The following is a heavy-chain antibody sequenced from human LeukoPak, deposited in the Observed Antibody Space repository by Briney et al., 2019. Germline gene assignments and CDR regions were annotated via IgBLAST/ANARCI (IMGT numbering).Heavy chain of an antibody. CDR1: GYSFTSYW. D-gene: IGHD3-22*01. Sequence: GDSLKISCKGSGYSFTSYWIGWVRQMPGKGLEWMGIIYPGDSDTRYSPSFQGQVTISADKTISTAYLQWSSLKASDTAMYYCARRTTMMDLDYWGQGTLVTVSS. J-gene: IGHJ4*02. CDR2: IYPGDSDT. CDR3: ARRTTMMDLDY. V-gene: IGHV5-51*01.